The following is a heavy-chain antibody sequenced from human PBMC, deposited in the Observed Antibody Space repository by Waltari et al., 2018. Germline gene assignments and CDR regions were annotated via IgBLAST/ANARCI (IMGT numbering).Heavy chain of an antibody. D-gene: IGHD3-22*01. J-gene: IGHJ4*02. CDR1: GGPFSTYS. CDR2: IIPVFKTP. CDR3: ARGFSDGTGYYYHYFHF. V-gene: IGHV1-69*01. Sequence: QVQLVQSGGELKKPGSSVKVSCKASGGPFSTYSLHWVRQAPGQGLEWLGGIIPVFKTPKSAQKVQDRVTITADESTNTAYMELSSLTSEDTAVYYCARGFSDGTGYYYHYFHFWGQGTLVTVSS.